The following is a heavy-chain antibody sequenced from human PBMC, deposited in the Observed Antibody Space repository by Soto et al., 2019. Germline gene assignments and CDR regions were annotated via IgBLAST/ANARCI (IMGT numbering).Heavy chain of an antibody. CDR3: ARDRDDYGSGNYYNRIDF. CDR1: GGIFSTYA. Sequence: QVQLVQSGAEVKKPGSSVKVSCKASGGIFSTYAISWLRQAPGQGLEWMGGIIPLFGTPNYAQRFQGRVTITADESTSTAYMKLSRLRSEDTVVYYCARDRDDYGSGNYYNRIDFWGQGTLVTVSS. CDR2: IIPLFGTP. D-gene: IGHD3-10*01. V-gene: IGHV1-69*01. J-gene: IGHJ4*02.